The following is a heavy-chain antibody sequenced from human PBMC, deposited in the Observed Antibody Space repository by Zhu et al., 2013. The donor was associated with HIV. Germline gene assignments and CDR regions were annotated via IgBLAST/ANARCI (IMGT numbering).Heavy chain of an antibody. V-gene: IGHV1-46*01. CDR1: GYTFTSYY. Sequence: QVQLVQSGAEVKKPGASVKVSCKASGYTFTSYYMHWVRQAPGQGLEWMGIINPSGGSTSYAQKFQGRVTMTRDTSTSTVYMELSSLRSEDTAVYYCARGSCSSTSSRRYYYYGMDVWGQGTTVTVSS. J-gene: IGHJ6*02. CDR2: INPSGGST. CDR3: ARGSCSSTSSRRYYYYGMDV. D-gene: IGHD2-2*01.